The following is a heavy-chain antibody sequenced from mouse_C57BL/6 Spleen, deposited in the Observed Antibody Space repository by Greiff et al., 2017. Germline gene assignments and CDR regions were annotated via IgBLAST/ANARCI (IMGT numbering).Heavy chain of an antibody. CDR2: INPSSGYT. Sequence: QVQLKESGAELARPGASVKMSCKASGYTFTSYTMHWVKQRPGQGLEWIGYINPSSGYTKYNQKFKDKATLTADKSSSTAYMQLSSLTSEDSAVYYCARWRSYAMDYWGQGTSVTVSS. CDR3: ARWRSYAMDY. J-gene: IGHJ4*01. V-gene: IGHV1-4*01. CDR1: GYTFTSYT.